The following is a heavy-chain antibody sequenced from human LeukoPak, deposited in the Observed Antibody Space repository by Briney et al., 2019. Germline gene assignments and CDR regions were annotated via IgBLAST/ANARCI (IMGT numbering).Heavy chain of an antibody. J-gene: IGHJ2*01. CDR2: IYSNGIT. Sequence: PSETLSLTCTVSGGSIFSYYWNCIRQPPGKGLEWIGYIYSNGITSYNPSLRSRGTISIATSKNQFSLRLRSVTAADTAIYYCARRAYYDSSGYSHASGYFDLWGRGTPVSVSS. CDR1: GGSIFSYY. V-gene: IGHV4-4*08. CDR3: ARRAYYDSSGYSHASGYFDL. D-gene: IGHD3-22*01.